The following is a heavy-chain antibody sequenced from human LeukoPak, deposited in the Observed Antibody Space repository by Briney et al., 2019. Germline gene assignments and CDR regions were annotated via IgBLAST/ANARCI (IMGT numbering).Heavy chain of an antibody. CDR2: IYYTGST. CDR1: GGSISTYY. Sequence: SETLSLTCTVSGGSISTYYWSWIRQPPGKGLEYIAYIYYTGSTDYNPSLKSRVSMSVDTSKNQFSLELNSVTAADTAVYYCARGRYSGGWYDYWGQGTLVTVSS. D-gene: IGHD6-19*01. V-gene: IGHV4-59*01. J-gene: IGHJ4*02. CDR3: ARGRYSGGWYDY.